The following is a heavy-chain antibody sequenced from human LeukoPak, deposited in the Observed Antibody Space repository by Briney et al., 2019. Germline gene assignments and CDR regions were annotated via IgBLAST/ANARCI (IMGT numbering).Heavy chain of an antibody. D-gene: IGHD3-16*02. V-gene: IGHV4/OR15-8*01. CDR1: GGSIDSTNW. CDR3: ARSHDHLWGNYPDY. J-gene: IGHJ4*02. Sequence: SETLSHTCDVSGGSIDSTNWWNWVRQPPGKGLEWIGEIHHDGRINYNPSLKSRVTLSVDKSKNQFSLRLNSVTAADTAMYYCARSHDHLWGNYPDYWGQGTLVTVSS. CDR2: IHHDGRI.